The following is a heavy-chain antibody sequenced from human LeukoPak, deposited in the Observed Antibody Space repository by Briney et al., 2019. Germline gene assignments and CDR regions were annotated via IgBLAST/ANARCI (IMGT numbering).Heavy chain of an antibody. J-gene: IGHJ5*02. CDR3: ARRLTQYDCFDP. CDR1: GDSVSSNSAA. V-gene: IGHV6-1*01. CDR2: TYYRSTWYN. Sequence: SQTLSLTCVISGDSVSSNSAAWNWIRQSPSRGLEWLGRTYYRSTWYNDYAVSVRGRITVNPDTSKNQFSLHLNSVTPEDTAVYYCARRLTQYDCFDPWGQGILVTVSS. D-gene: IGHD2-2*01.